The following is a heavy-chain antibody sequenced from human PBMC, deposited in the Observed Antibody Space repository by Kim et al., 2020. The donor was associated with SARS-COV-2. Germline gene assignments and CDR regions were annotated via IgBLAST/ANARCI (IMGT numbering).Heavy chain of an antibody. J-gene: IGHJ4*02. Sequence: ASVKVSCKASGYTLSHYPMNWVRQAPGQGLEWMGWINTNSGNPTYARDFTGRFVFSLDTAVNTAFLEIISLKPTDTAVYYCASGPYTDNWYVDWGQGTLVTVSP. D-gene: IGHD1-1*01. CDR2: INTNSGNP. CDR1: GYTLSHYP. CDR3: ASGPYTDNWYVD. V-gene: IGHV7-4-1*02.